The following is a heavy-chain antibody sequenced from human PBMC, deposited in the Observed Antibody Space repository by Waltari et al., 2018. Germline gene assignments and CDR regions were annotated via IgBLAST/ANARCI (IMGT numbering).Heavy chain of an antibody. V-gene: IGHV4-61*02. D-gene: IGHD3-10*01. Sequence: QVQLQESGPGLVKPSQTLSLTCTVSGGSISSGSYYWSWIRQPAGKGLEWIGRIYTSGSTNYNPSLKSRVTISVDTSKNQFSLKLSSVTAADTAVYYCARDARYYYGSGSTQFDYWGQGTLVTVSS. CDR2: IYTSGST. CDR1: GGSISSGSYY. J-gene: IGHJ4*02. CDR3: ARDARYYYGSGSTQFDY.